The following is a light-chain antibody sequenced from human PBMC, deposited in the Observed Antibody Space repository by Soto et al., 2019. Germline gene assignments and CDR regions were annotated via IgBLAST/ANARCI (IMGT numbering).Light chain of an antibody. CDR1: QSISTW. CDR2: EAS. V-gene: IGKV1-5*03. CDR3: QQYDSYRS. Sequence: DIPMTQSPSTLSASVGARVTITCRASQSISTWLAWYQHKPGKAPRLLIYEASSLERGVPSRFSGSGSGTEFTLTITSLQPDDFATYYCQQYDSYRSCGLGTRVEIK. J-gene: IGKJ1*01.